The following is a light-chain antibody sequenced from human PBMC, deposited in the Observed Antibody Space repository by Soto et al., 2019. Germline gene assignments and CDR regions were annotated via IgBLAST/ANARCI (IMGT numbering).Light chain of an antibody. J-gene: IGLJ3*02. V-gene: IGLV1-47*01. CDR1: SSNIGSQF. Sequence: QSVLAQPPSASGNPGQRVTISCSGSSSNIGSQFVYWYHQVPGRAPKLLIYRTNQRPSGVPDRFAGSKYGATASLVISGLQSDDEGDYFCASWDDSLRWMFGGGTKLTVL. CDR3: ASWDDSLRWM. CDR2: RTN.